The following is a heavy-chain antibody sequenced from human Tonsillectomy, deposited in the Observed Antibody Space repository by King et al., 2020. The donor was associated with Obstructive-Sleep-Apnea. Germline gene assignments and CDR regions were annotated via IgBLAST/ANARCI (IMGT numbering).Heavy chain of an antibody. J-gene: IGHJ3*02. V-gene: IGHV4-39*01. CDR3: ARVPLGDAFDI. CDR2: IYYSGST. D-gene: IGHD7-27*01. CDR1: GGSISSSSYY. Sequence: LQLQESGPGLVKPSETLSLTCTVSGGSISSSSYYWGWIRQPPGKGLEWIGSIYYSGSTYYNPSLKRRVTISVDTSKNQFSLKLSSVTAADTAVYYCARVPLGDAFDIWGQGTMVTVSS.